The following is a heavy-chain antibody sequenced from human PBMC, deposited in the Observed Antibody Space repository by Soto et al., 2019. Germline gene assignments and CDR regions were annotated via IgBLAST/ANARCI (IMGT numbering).Heavy chain of an antibody. D-gene: IGHD6-6*01. V-gene: IGHV4-34*01. Sequence: QVLLQQWGAGLLKPSETLSLTCAVYGGSFSGYYWSWIRQPPGKGLEWIGEITHSGSTNYNPSLKSRVAISVDTSKTQSSLKLSSVTAADTAVYYCARGSSPFDFWGQGTLVTVSS. CDR1: GGSFSGYY. CDR3: ARGSSPFDF. CDR2: ITHSGST. J-gene: IGHJ4*02.